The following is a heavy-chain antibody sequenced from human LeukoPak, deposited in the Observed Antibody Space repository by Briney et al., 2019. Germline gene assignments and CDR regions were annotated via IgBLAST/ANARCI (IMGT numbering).Heavy chain of an antibody. J-gene: IGHJ4*02. V-gene: IGHV1-18*01. Sequence: ASVKVSCKASGYTFTSYGISWVRQAPGQGLEWMGWISAYNGNTNYAQKLQGRVTMTTDTSTSTAYMELRSLRSDDTAVYYCARGSGRYNWNYGFWDYWGQGTLVTVSS. CDR1: GYTFTSYG. D-gene: IGHD1-7*01. CDR2: ISAYNGNT. CDR3: ARGSGRYNWNYGFWDY.